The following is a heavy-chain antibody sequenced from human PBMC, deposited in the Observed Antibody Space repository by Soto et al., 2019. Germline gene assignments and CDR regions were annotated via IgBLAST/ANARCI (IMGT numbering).Heavy chain of an antibody. D-gene: IGHD2-15*01. J-gene: IGHJ3*02. V-gene: IGHV3-21*01. CDR2: ISSSSSYI. CDR1: GFTFSSYS. CDR3: ATGGGYCSGGSCGSDAFDI. Sequence: GGSLRLSCAASGFTFSSYSMNWVRQAPGKGLEWVSSISSSSSYIYYADSVKGRFTISRDNAKNSLYLQMNSLRAEDTAVYYCATGGGYCSGGSCGSDAFDIWGQGTMVTVSS.